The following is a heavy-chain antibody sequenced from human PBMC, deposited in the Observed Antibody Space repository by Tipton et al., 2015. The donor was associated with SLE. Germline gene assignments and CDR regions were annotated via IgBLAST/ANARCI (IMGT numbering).Heavy chain of an antibody. J-gene: IGHJ3*01. CDR1: GFTFRSYA. D-gene: IGHD2/OR15-2a*01. V-gene: IGHV3-23*01. Sequence: LRLSCAASGFTFRSYAMHWVRQAPGKGLEWVSGISGSGDSTYSGDSVKGRFTISRDNSKKTLYLQMNSLRVEDTAIYYCAKAQGVIVPNDAFDFGGQGTMVTVSS. CDR3: AKAQGVIVPNDAFDF. CDR2: ISGSGDST.